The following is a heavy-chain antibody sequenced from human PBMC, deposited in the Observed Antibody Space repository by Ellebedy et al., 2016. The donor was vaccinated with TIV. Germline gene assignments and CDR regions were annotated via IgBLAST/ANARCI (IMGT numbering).Heavy chain of an antibody. Sequence: PGGSLRLSCAVSGFTFTNAWMNWVRQAPGKGLEWVALIKSESDGGATNYAAPVKGRFTISRDDSKNTLYLQMNSLKTEDTALYYCTTTEDLRYPFYFDYWGQGALVTVSS. J-gene: IGHJ4*02. CDR3: TTTEDLRYPFYFDY. V-gene: IGHV3-15*07. D-gene: IGHD3-9*01. CDR1: GFTFTNAW. CDR2: IKSESDGGAT.